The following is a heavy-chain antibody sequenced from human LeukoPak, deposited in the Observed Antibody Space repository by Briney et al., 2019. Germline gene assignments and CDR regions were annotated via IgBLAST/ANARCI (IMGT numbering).Heavy chain of an antibody. J-gene: IGHJ4*02. CDR1: GFTFRSYA. Sequence: PGGSLRLSCAASGFTFRSYAMNWVRQVPGKGLEWVSGISGSGTGTYYADSVKGRFTISRDNSENTLFLQMNSLRAEDTAVYYCVKGSLYSSGCYDYWGQGTLVTVSA. CDR3: VKGSLYSSGCYDY. V-gene: IGHV3-23*01. D-gene: IGHD6-19*01. CDR2: ISGSGTGT.